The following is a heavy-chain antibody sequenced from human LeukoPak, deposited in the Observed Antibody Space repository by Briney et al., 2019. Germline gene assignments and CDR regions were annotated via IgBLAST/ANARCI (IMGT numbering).Heavy chain of an antibody. CDR1: GFTFSTYS. V-gene: IGHV3-48*01. CDR2: ISSSSSTI. J-gene: IGHJ4*02. CDR3: ARADEWLSDY. Sequence: PGGSLRLSCAASGFTFSTYSMNWVRQAPGKGLEWVSYISSSSSTIYYADSVKGRFTISRDNAKNSLYLQMNSLRAEDTAVYYCARADEWLSDYWGQGTLVTVSS. D-gene: IGHD6-19*01.